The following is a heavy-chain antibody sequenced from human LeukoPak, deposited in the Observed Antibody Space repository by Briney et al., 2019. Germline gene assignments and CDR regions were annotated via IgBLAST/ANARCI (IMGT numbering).Heavy chain of an antibody. CDR1: GFPFSSYW. Sequence: GGSLRLSCVASGFPFSSYWMTWVRQAPGKGLEWVANIKQDGSKKSYVDSVKGRFTISRDNAKNSLYLQMNSLRAEDSAVYYCVRGDGDLFDYWGQGTLVSVSS. D-gene: IGHD4-17*01. CDR2: IKQDGSKK. J-gene: IGHJ4*02. CDR3: VRGDGDLFDY. V-gene: IGHV3-7*04.